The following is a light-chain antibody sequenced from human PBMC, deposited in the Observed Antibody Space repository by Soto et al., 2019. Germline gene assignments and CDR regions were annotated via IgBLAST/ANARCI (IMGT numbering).Light chain of an antibody. V-gene: IGKV2-30*01. CDR2: KVS. CDR3: MQGVYWPPGRA. CDR1: RSLLYSDGNTY. J-gene: IGKJ1*01. Sequence: DVVMTQSPLSLPVTLGQPASISCRSSRSLLYSDGNTYLIWFQQRPGQPPRRLIYKVSNRDSGVPDRFSGSGSHTDFTLKISRVEAEDVGVYYCMQGVYWPPGRAFGQGTKVEIK.